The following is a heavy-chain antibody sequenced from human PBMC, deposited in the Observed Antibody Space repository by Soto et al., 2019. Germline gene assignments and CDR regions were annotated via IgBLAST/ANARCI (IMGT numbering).Heavy chain of an antibody. J-gene: IGHJ4*02. CDR3: ASSYGTSWYGDY. CDR1: GYTFTSYG. CDR2: ISAYNGNT. D-gene: IGHD6-13*01. Sequence: GASVKVSCKASGYTFTSYGISWVRQAPGQGLEWMGWISAYNGNTNYAQKFQGRVTITADESTSTAYMELSSLRSDDTAIYYCASSYGTSWYGDYWGQGTLVTVSS. V-gene: IGHV1-18*01.